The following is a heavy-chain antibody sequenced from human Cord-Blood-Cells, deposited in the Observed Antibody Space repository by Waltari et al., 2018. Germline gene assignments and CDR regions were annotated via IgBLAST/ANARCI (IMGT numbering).Heavy chain of an antibody. CDR1: GFTFSSYN. V-gene: IGHV3-21*01. CDR2: ISSSSSYI. J-gene: IGHJ4*02. CDR3: ARDRDSSSWFDY. Sequence: EVQLVESGGGLVKPGGSLRLSCAASGFTFSSYNMNWVRQAPGKGLEWVSSISSSSSYIYYADSVKGRFTISRDNAKNSPYLQMNSLRAEDTAVYYCARDRDSSSWFDYWGQGTLVTVSS. D-gene: IGHD6-13*01.